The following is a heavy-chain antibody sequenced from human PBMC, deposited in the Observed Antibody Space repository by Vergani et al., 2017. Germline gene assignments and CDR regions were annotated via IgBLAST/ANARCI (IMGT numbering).Heavy chain of an antibody. D-gene: IGHD5-12*01. V-gene: IGHV3-30*02. CDR1: GFTFSSYG. Sequence: QVQLVESGGGVVQPGGSLRLSCAASGFTFSSYGMHWVRQAPGKGLGWVAFIRYDGSNKYYADSVKGRFTISRDNSKNTLYLQMNSLRAEDTAVYYCAKSGYSGYDLFDYWGQGTLVTVSS. CDR3: AKSGYSGYDLFDY. CDR2: IRYDGSNK. J-gene: IGHJ4*02.